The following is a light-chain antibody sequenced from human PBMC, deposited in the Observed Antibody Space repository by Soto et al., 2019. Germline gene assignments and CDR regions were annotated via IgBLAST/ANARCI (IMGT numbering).Light chain of an antibody. CDR1: QSNSSL. CDR3: HQYNSYST. J-gene: IGKJ1*01. Sequence: DIQMTQSPSTLSASVGDRVTITCRASQSNSSLLAWYQQKPGKAPKLLIYKASSLESGVPPRFSGSGSGTEFTLTISSLQPDDFATYYCHQYNSYSTFGQGTKVEIK. CDR2: KAS. V-gene: IGKV1-5*03.